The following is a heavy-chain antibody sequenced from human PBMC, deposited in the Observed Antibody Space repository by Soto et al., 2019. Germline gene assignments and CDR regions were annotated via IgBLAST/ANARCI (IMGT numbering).Heavy chain of an antibody. CDR3: AILPQSGTYFKFDF. J-gene: IGHJ4*02. V-gene: IGHV1-69*06. D-gene: IGHD3-3*01. CDR2: IVTISGTT. CDR1: GGTFTTYA. Sequence: QVHLVQSEAEVKKPGSSVKVSCKASGGTFTTYAFNWVRQAPGQGLEWMGGIVTISGTTSYAQKFQGRVTVTADRSTSTTYMELGSLTSEDTAVYYCAILPQSGTYFKFDFWGQGTQVTFSS.